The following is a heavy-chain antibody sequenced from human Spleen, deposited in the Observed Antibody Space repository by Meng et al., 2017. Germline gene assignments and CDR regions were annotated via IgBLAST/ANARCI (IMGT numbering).Heavy chain of an antibody. CDR3: ARAHSSGWSPHAY. D-gene: IGHD6-19*01. Sequence: QAQMQESGPGRVKPSGTLSLPCAVSGDSISSSDWWSWVRQPPGKGLEWIADIYRSGSTNYNPSLKSRVTISVDRSKNQFSLKLTSVTAADTAVYYCARAHSSGWSPHAYWGQGSLVTVSS. V-gene: IGHV4-4*02. CDR1: GDSISSSDW. J-gene: IGHJ4*02. CDR2: IYRSGST.